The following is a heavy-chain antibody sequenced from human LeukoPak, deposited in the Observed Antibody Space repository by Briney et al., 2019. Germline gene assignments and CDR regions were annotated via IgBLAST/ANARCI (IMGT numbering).Heavy chain of an antibody. V-gene: IGHV4-39*07. CDR1: GGSISSSSYY. CDR2: IYTSGST. J-gene: IGHJ5*02. D-gene: IGHD3-3*01. Sequence: SETLSLTCTVSGGSISSSSYYWGWIRQPPGKGLEWIGRIYTSGSTDYNPSLKSRVTISRDTSKNEFSLILNSLTAADTAVYYCARVNIWGYYDFWSGYNWFDPWGQGTLVTVSS. CDR3: ARVNIWGYYDFWSGYNWFDP.